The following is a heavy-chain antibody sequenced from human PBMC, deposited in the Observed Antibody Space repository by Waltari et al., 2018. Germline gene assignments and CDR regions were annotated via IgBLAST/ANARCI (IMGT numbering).Heavy chain of an antibody. CDR2: ISSGASTI. J-gene: IGHJ4*01. V-gene: IGHV3-48*03. D-gene: IGHD1-26*01. Sequence: EVQLVESGGGLVQPGCSLRLLCAASGFTFRNYEMNWVRQAPGKGVEWVSYISSGASTIFYADSGKGRFTISRDKAKNSVYLEMNSLRADDTAIYYCARGEGGANEYWGQGTLVTVSS. CDR1: GFTFRNYE. CDR3: ARGEGGANEY.